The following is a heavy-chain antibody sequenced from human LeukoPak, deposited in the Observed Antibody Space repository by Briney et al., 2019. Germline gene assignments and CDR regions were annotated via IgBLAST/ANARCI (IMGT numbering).Heavy chain of an antibody. D-gene: IGHD3-9*01. Sequence: GGSLRLSCAASGFIFRNYAMSWVRQAPGKGLDWVSTISGSGWTTYYADSLKGRFTISRDKTKNTLSLQLNTLRGEDPAIYFCAKSGAGYSYFDSWGQGTLVTVSS. J-gene: IGHJ4*02. CDR1: GFIFRNYA. CDR3: AKSGAGYSYFDS. CDR2: ISGSGWTT. V-gene: IGHV3-23*01.